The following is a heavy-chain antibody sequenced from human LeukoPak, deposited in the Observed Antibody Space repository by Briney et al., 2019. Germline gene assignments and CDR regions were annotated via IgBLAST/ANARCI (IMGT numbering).Heavy chain of an antibody. D-gene: IGHD4-23*01. J-gene: IGHJ6*03. CDR1: GFTFGSYG. CDR2: ISSSSSYI. Sequence: GGSLRLSCAASGFTFGSYGMHWVRQAPGKGLEWVSSISSSSSYIYYADSVKGRFTISRDNAKNSLYLQMNSLRAEDTAVYYCARAVGSLYYYYYMDVWGKGTTVTVSS. CDR3: ARAVGSLYYYYYMDV. V-gene: IGHV3-21*01.